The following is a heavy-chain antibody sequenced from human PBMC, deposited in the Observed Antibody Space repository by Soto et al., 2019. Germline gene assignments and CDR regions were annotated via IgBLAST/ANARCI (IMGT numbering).Heavy chain of an antibody. J-gene: IGHJ3*02. Sequence: PGESLRLSCTASGFTFGDYAMSWFRQAPGKGLEWVGFVRSKAYGGTTEYAASVKGRFTISRDDSKSIAYLQMNSLKTEDTAVYYCTRDSSTGTTEYDAFDIWGQGTMVTVSS. D-gene: IGHD1-1*01. V-gene: IGHV3-49*03. CDR3: TRDSSTGTTEYDAFDI. CDR1: GFTFGDYA. CDR2: VRSKAYGGTT.